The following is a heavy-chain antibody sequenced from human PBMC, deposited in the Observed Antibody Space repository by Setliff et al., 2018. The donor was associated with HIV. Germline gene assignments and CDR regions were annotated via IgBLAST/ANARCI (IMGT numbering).Heavy chain of an antibody. Sequence: SETLSLTCTVSGGSMSSYFWSWIRQSPGKGLEWIGYIYTSGSTNYNPSLKSRVTISVDTSKNQFSLKRSSVTAADTAVYYCARHGNIVIVPAAHAFDVLTPHAHIDYWGQGILVTVSS. J-gene: IGHJ4*02. CDR2: IYTSGST. V-gene: IGHV4-59*08. CDR3: ARHGNIVIVPAAHAFDVLTPHAHIDY. D-gene: IGHD2-2*01. CDR1: GGSMSSYF.